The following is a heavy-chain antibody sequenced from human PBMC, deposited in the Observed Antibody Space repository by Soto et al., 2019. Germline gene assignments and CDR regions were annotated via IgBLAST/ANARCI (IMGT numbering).Heavy chain of an antibody. CDR2: VNPSGGHT. CDR3: ARGGHGVVVTAAWDY. V-gene: IGHV1-46*01. D-gene: IGHD2-21*02. CDR1: GDTFTDYY. J-gene: IGHJ4*02. Sequence: QVQLVQSGAEVKKPGASVKVSCKASGDTFTDYYIHWVRQAPGQGLEWMGTVNPSGGHTTYAQHFLGRGTMAGDTAPSPLYMELTSVISEDTAIYYCARGGHGVVVTAAWDYWGQGTLVTVSS.